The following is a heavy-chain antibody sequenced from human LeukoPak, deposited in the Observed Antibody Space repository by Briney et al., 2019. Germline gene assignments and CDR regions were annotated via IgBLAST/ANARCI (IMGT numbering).Heavy chain of an antibody. CDR3: AKDRVMVIVVVITLQH. J-gene: IGHJ1*01. CDR1: GFTFSSYA. Sequence: GGSLRLSCAASGFTFSSYAMSWVRQAPGKGLEWVSVISGSGGSTYYADSVKGRFTISRDNSKNTLYLQMNSLRAEDTAVYYCAKDRVMVIVVVITLQHWGQGTLVTVSS. D-gene: IGHD3-22*01. CDR2: ISGSGGST. V-gene: IGHV3-23*01.